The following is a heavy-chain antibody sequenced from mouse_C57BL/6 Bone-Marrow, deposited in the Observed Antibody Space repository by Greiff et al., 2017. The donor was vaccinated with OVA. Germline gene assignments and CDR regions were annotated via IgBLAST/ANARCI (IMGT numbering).Heavy chain of an antibody. Sequence: QVTLKVCGPGILQSSQTLSLTCSFSGFSLSTSGMGVSWIRQPSGKGLEWLAHIYWDDDKRYNPSLKSRLTISQDTSRNQVFLKITSVDTADTATYYCARNLGRWYYARDYWGQGTAVTVSS. CDR2: IYWDDDK. D-gene: IGHD4-1*01. V-gene: IGHV8-12*01. CDR3: ARNLGRWYYARDY. CDR1: GFSLSTSGMG. J-gene: IGHJ4*01.